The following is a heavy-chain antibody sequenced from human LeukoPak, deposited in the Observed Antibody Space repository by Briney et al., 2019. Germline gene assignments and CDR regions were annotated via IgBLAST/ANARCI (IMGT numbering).Heavy chain of an antibody. J-gene: IGHJ3*02. Sequence: PSETLSLTCTVSGGSISSSSYYWGWIRQPPGKGLEWIGSIYNSGSTYYNPSLKSRVTISVDTSKNQFSLKLSSVTAADTAVYYCARHLRWLQLRAFDIWGQGTMVTVSS. CDR1: GGSISSSSYY. CDR3: ARHLRWLQLRAFDI. CDR2: IYNSGST. V-gene: IGHV4-39*01. D-gene: IGHD5-24*01.